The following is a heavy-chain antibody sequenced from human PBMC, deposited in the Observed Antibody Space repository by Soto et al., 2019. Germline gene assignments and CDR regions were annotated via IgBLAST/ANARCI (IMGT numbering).Heavy chain of an antibody. J-gene: IGHJ2*01. V-gene: IGHV1-3*01. Sequence: GASVKVSCKASGYTFTSYAMHWVRQAPGQRLEWMGWINAGNGNTKYSQKFQGRVTITRNTSASTAYMELSSLRSEDTAVYYCARPLPRIAVAGILDLWGRGTLVTVSS. CDR2: INAGNGNT. CDR1: GYTFTSYA. CDR3: ARPLPRIAVAGILDL. D-gene: IGHD6-19*01.